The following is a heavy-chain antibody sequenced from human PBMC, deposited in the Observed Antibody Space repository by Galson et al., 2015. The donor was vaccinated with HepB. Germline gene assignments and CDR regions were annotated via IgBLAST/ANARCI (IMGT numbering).Heavy chain of an antibody. CDR1: GYTFTSYG. Sequence: SVKVSCKASGYTFTSYGISWVRQAPGQGLEWMGWISAYNGNTNYAQKLQGRVTMTTDTSTSTAYMELRSLRSDDTAVYYCARVDRVVRSPSYYYYYMDVWGKGTTVTVSS. CDR2: ISAYNGNT. CDR3: ARVDRVVRSPSYYYYYMDV. J-gene: IGHJ6*03. D-gene: IGHD2-15*01. V-gene: IGHV1-18*01.